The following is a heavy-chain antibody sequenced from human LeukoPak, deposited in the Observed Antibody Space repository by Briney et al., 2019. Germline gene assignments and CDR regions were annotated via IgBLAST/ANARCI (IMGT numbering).Heavy chain of an antibody. CDR3: AKDLTRGDGRWEFDV. J-gene: IGHJ4*02. Sequence: SGGSLRLSCEVSGFNFGGFAMAWVRQAPGRGLDWVSGVYAAGTTKTYADSVKGRFIVSRDNSRNTLYLEMNSLRVDDTAVFYCAKDLTRGDGRWEFDVWGQGILVTVSS. D-gene: IGHD5-24*01. CDR2: VYAAGTTK. CDR1: GFNFGGFA. V-gene: IGHV3-23*03.